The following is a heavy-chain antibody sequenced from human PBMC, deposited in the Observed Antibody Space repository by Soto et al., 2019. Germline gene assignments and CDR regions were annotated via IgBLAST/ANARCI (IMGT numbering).Heavy chain of an antibody. CDR2: ISGYNGLT. D-gene: IGHD3-10*01. CDR1: DYTFSNYG. CDR3: ARDEGIRGFDS. V-gene: IGHV1-18*04. Sequence: QVQLVQSGDEVKKSGASVKVSCKASDYTFSNYGISWVRQAPGQGLEWMGWISGYNGLTAYAQNVQGRVTMTIDTPTTTVFMEMTGLRSNDTAVYYCARDEGIRGFDSWGQGTLVTVSS. J-gene: IGHJ4*02.